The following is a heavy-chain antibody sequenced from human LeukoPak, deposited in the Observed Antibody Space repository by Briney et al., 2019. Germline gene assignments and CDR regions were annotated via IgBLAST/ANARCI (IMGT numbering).Heavy chain of an antibody. J-gene: IGHJ4*02. CDR3: ARHPRGYCSGGSCYSGFDY. Sequence: SETLSLTCTVSGGSISCGYYYWSWIRQPPGKRLQWIGYIYYSGSTYYNPSLKSRVTISVDTSKNQFSLKLSSVTAADTAVYYCARHPRGYCSGGSCYSGFDYWGQGTLVTVPS. CDR2: IYYSGST. V-gene: IGHV4-30-4*01. D-gene: IGHD2-15*01. CDR1: GGSISCGYYY.